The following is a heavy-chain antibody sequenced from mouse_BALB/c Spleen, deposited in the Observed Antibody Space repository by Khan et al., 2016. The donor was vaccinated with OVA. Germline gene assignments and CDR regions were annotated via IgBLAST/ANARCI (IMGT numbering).Heavy chain of an antibody. CDR2: ISTYYGDV. Sequence: LEESGAELVRPGVSVKISCKGSGYTFTDFTMHWVKQSHAKSLEWIGVISTYYGDVTYNQKFKGKATMTVDKSSSTAYMELARLTSEDSAIYNCKEGGGGNRFAYWGQGTLVTVSA. CDR3: KEGGGGNRFAY. J-gene: IGHJ3*01. CDR1: GYTFTDFT. V-gene: IGHV1S137*01.